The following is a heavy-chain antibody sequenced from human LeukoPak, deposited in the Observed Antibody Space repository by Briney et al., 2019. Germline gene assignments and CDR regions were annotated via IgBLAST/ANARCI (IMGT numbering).Heavy chain of an antibody. CDR2: IIPIFGTA. CDR1: GGTFSSYA. V-gene: IGHV1-69*13. D-gene: IGHD1-1*01. J-gene: IGHJ6*02. Sequence: SVKVSCKASGGTFSSYAIGWVRQAPGQGLEWMGGIIPIFGTANYAQKFQGRVTITADESTSTAYMELSSLRSEDTAVYYCASSKQLELGRMDVWGQGTTVTVSS. CDR3: ASSKQLELGRMDV.